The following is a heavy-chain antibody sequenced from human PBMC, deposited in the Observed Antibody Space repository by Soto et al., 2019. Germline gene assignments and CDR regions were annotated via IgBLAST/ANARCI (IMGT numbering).Heavy chain of an antibody. CDR2: ISSSGSTT. J-gene: IGHJ6*02. V-gene: IGHV3-11*01. Sequence: GGSLRLSGAASGFTFSDYYISWIRQAPGKGLAWVPYISSSGSTTYYADSVKGRFTISRDNAKNSLYLQMNSLRAEDTAVYYWGGSTDVVVPAAIVEYYYYSMDVWGQRTTVAVSS. CDR1: GFTFSDYY. CDR3: GGSTDVVVPAAIVEYYYYSMDV. D-gene: IGHD2-2*01.